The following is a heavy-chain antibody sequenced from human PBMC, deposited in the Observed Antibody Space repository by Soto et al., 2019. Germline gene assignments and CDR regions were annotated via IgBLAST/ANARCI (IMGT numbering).Heavy chain of an antibody. CDR3: ARGFYDSSGFFYAGWFGP. CDR2: IIPKSGDT. D-gene: IGHD3-22*01. J-gene: IGHJ5*02. CDR1: GYTFIDYY. V-gene: IGHV1-2*02. Sequence: QVHLVQSGAAVKKPGASVNVSCKASGYTFIDYYIHWLRQAPGQGPEWMGWIIPKSGDTKYSEKFQGRVAITRETSINTAYMEVTSLRSDDTAVYYRARGFYDSSGFFYAGWFGPWGQGTLVTVSS.